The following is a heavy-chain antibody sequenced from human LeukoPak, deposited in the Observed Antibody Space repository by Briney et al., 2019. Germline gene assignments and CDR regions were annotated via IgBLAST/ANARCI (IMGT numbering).Heavy chain of an antibody. V-gene: IGHV3-11*01. Sequence: GGSLRLSCAASGFTFSDYYMSWLRQAPGKGLEWVSYISSSGSTIYYADSVKGRFTISRDNAKNLLYLQMNSLRAEDTAVYYCARGPSGWELPHDYWGQGTLVTVSS. CDR3: ARGPSGWELPHDY. J-gene: IGHJ4*02. D-gene: IGHD1-26*01. CDR2: ISSSGSTI. CDR1: GFTFSDYY.